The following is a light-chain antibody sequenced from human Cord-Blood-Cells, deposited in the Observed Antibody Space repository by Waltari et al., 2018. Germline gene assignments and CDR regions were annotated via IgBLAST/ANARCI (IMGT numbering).Light chain of an antibody. Sequence: DIVLTQSPGTLSLSQGERATLSCRASQSVSSSYLAWYQQKTGQAPRLLIYGASSRATGIPDRFSGSGSGTDFTLTISRLEPEDFAVYYCQQYGSSPPITFGQGTRLEIK. V-gene: IGKV3-20*01. CDR1: QSVSSSY. J-gene: IGKJ5*01. CDR2: GAS. CDR3: QQYGSSPPIT.